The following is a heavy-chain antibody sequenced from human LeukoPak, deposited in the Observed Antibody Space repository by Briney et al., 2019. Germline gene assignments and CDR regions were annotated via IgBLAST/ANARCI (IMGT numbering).Heavy chain of an antibody. D-gene: IGHD2-15*01. CDR1: GGSISSSSYY. CDR2: IYTSGST. Sequence: SETLSLTCTVSGGSISSSSYYWGWIRQPPGKGLEWIGRIYTSGSTNYNPSLKSRVTMSVDTSKNQFSLKLSSVTAADTAVYYCARDGYCSGGSCPYYYYYMDVWGKGTTVTISS. J-gene: IGHJ6*03. V-gene: IGHV4-39*07. CDR3: ARDGYCSGGSCPYYYYYMDV.